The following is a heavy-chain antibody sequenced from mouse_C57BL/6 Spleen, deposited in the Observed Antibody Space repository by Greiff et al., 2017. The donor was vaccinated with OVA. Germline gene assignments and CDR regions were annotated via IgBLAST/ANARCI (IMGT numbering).Heavy chain of an antibody. CDR2: IDPEDGDT. Sequence: EVQLQESGAELVRPGASVKLSCTASGFNIKDYYMHWVKQRPEQGLEWIGRIDPEDGDTEYAPKFQGKATMTADTSSNTAYLQLSSLTSEDTAVYYCTTYYYGSSYEYFDVWGTGTTVTVSS. CDR1: GFNIKDYY. J-gene: IGHJ1*03. D-gene: IGHD1-1*01. CDR3: TTYYYGSSYEYFDV. V-gene: IGHV14-1*01.